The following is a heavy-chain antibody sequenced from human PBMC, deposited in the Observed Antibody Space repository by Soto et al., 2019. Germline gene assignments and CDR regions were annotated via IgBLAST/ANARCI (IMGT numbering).Heavy chain of an antibody. D-gene: IGHD3-16*02. V-gene: IGHV1-69*12. Sequence: QVQLVQSGAEVKKPGSSVKVSCKASGGTFSSYAISWVRQAPGQGLEWMGGIIPIFGTANYAQKFQGRVTVTADESTSTAYMELGSLRSEDTAVYCCARDRGYYDYVWGSYHYRSFDYWGQGTLVTVSS. CDR1: GGTFSSYA. CDR3: ARDRGYYDYVWGSYHYRSFDY. CDR2: IIPIFGTA. J-gene: IGHJ4*02.